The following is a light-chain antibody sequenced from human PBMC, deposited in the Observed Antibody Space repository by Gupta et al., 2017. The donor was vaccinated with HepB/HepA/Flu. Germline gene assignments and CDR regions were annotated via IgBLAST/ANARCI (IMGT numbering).Light chain of an antibody. CDR2: QDS. Sequence: SYELTQPPSVSVSPGQTASIPCSGDKLGDKYACWYQQKPGQSSVLVIYQDSKRPSGIPERFSGSNSGNTATLTISGTQAMDEADYYCQAWDSSTGVVFGGGTKLTVL. J-gene: IGLJ2*01. CDR1: KLGDKY. CDR3: QAWDSSTGVV. V-gene: IGLV3-1*01.